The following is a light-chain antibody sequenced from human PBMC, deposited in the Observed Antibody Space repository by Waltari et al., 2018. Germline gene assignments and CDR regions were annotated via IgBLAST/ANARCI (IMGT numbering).Light chain of an antibody. CDR2: AAS. CDR1: QDIHNY. CDR3: QQLNNYPRT. V-gene: IGKV1-9*01. J-gene: IGKJ3*01. Sequence: DIQLTQSPSFLSASVGDRVTITCRASQDIHNYLAWYQQKPGIAPNLLIYAASTLQSGVPSRFSGSGSGTEFTLTISSLQPEDFATYYCQQLNNYPRTFGPGTKVDIK.